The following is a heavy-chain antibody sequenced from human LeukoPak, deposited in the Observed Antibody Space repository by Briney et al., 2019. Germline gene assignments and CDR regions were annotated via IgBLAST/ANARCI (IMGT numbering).Heavy chain of an antibody. CDR2: INHSGST. V-gene: IGHV4-34*01. J-gene: IGHJ1*01. CDR1: GGSFSGYY. D-gene: IGHD6-13*01. CDR3: ARRWYSSSWYAYFQH. Sequence: SETLSLTCAVYGGSFSGYYWSWIRQPPGKGLEWIGEINHSGSTNYNPSLKSRVTISVDTSKNQFSLKLSSVTAADTAVYYCARRWYSSSWYAYFQHWGQGTLSPSPQ.